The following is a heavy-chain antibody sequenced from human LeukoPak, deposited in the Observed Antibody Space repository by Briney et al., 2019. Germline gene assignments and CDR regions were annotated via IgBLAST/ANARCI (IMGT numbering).Heavy chain of an antibody. V-gene: IGHV3-21*01. D-gene: IGHD2-15*01. CDR2: ISSSSSYI. CDR1: GFTFSSYS. J-gene: IGHJ3*02. CDR3: ARDIIVVVVAATRGDAFDI. Sequence: GGSLRLSCAASGFTFSSYSMNWVRQAPGKGLEWVSSISSSSSYIYYADSVKGRFTISRDNAKNSLYLQMNSLRAEDTAVYYCARDIIVVVVAATRGDAFDIWGQGTMVTVSS.